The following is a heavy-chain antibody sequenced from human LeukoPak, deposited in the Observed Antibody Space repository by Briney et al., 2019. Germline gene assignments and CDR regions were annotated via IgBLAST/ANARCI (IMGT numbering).Heavy chain of an antibody. J-gene: IGHJ4*02. CDR1: GFTFSSYG. Sequence: GRSLRLSCAASGFTFSSYGMHWVRQAPGKGLEWVAVIWYDGSNKYYADSVKGRFTISRDNSKNTLYLQMNSLRAEDTAVYYCARVRFLGKNFDYWGQGTLVTVSS. V-gene: IGHV3-33*01. CDR3: ARVRFLGKNFDY. CDR2: IWYDGSNK. D-gene: IGHD3-3*01.